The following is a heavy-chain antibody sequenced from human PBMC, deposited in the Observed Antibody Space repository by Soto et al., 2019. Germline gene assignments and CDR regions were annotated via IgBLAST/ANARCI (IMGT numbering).Heavy chain of an antibody. V-gene: IGHV3-53*01. CDR2: IYSGGST. CDR1: GFTVSNTY. CDR3: ARLPDYSYYSGMDV. Sequence: EVHLVASGGILIQPGGSLRLSCSASGFTVSNTYMTWVRQAPGKGLEWVSLIYSGGSTYYAASVKGRFTISRDDSKNTLHLQMNSPRAEDTAIYYCARLPDYSYYSGMDVWGQGTTVTVSS. J-gene: IGHJ6*02.